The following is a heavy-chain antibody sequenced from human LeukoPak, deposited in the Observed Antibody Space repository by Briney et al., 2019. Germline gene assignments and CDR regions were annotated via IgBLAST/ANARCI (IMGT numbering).Heavy chain of an antibody. CDR2: IRSKAYGGTT. CDR1: GFTFGDYA. D-gene: IGHD3-22*01. V-gene: IGHV3-49*04. Sequence: PGGSLRLSCTASGFTFGDYAMSWVRQVPGKGLEWVGFIRSKAYGGTTEYAASVKGRFTISRDDSKSIAYLQMNSLKTEDTAVYYCTRVLYYYDSSDAFDIWGQGTMVTVSS. CDR3: TRVLYYYDSSDAFDI. J-gene: IGHJ3*02.